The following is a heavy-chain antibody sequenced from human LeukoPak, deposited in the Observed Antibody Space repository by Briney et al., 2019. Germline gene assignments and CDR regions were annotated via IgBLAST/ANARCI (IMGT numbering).Heavy chain of an antibody. CDR1: GFTFSNHF. J-gene: IGHJ4*02. V-gene: IGHV3-64D*06. Sequence: PGGSLRLSCSTSGFTFSNHFMHWVRQAPGKGLEYVSSIGPNGASTLYADSVKGRFTISRDNSKNALYLQLTSLRLEDTALYYCVKDLTGTWSFDYWDQGTLVTVSS. CDR2: IGPNGAST. D-gene: IGHD3-9*01. CDR3: VKDLTGTWSFDY.